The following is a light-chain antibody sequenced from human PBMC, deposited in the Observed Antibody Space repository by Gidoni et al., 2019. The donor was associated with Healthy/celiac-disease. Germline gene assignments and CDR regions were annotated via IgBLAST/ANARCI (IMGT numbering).Light chain of an antibody. CDR1: QSISSN. CDR2: GAS. V-gene: IGKV3-15*01. Sequence: DIVMTQSPATLSVSPGERATLSCRASQSISSNLAWYQQKPGQAPRLLIYGASTRATGIPARFSGSGSGTEFTLTISSLQSEDFAVYYCQQYNTWPHSFGPGTKVDIK. J-gene: IGKJ3*01. CDR3: QQYNTWPHS.